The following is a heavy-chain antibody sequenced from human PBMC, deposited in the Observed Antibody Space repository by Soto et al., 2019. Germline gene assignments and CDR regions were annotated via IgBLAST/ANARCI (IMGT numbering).Heavy chain of an antibody. V-gene: IGHV3-23*01. CDR3: ATGFFYYDGIGYNRVAEYFQH. CDR1: GFTFSTYA. Sequence: EVQLLESGGDLVQPGGSLRLSCAASGFTFSTYAMSWVRQAPGKGLEWVSSISGSGRTTYYADSVRGRFTISRDNSKNTLSLQMNSLRAEDTAVYYCATGFFYYDGIGYNRVAEYFQHWGQGTLVTVSS. D-gene: IGHD3-22*01. J-gene: IGHJ1*01. CDR2: ISGSGRTT.